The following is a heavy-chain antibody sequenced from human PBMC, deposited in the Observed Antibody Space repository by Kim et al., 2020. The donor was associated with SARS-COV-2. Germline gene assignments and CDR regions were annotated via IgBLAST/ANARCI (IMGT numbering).Heavy chain of an antibody. D-gene: IGHD3-10*01. CDR3: ARVSDYYGSGSQL. Sequence: YAQKFQGRVTITADESTSTAYMELSSLRSEDTAVYYCARVSDYYGSGSQLWGQGTLVTVSS. V-gene: IGHV1-69*01. J-gene: IGHJ4*02.